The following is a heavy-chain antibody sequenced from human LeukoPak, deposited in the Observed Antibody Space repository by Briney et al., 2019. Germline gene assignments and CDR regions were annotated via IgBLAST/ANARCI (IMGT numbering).Heavy chain of an antibody. J-gene: IGHJ4*02. CDR2: ISAYNGNT. CDR1: GYTFSSYG. D-gene: IGHD3-22*01. Sequence: GASVKVPCKASGYTFSSYGISWVRQAPGQGLEWMGWISAYNGNTNYAQKLQGRVTMTTDTSTSTAYMELRSLRSDDTAVYYCARDYYDSSGYYRGGDYFDYWGQGTLVTVSS. CDR3: ARDYYDSSGYYRGGDYFDY. V-gene: IGHV1-18*01.